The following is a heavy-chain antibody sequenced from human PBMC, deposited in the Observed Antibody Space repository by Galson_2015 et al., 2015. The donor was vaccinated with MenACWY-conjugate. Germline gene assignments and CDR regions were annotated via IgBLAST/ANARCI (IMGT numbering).Heavy chain of an antibody. Sequence: SETLSLTCAVYGGSFSGYYWSWIRQPPGKGLEWIGEINHSGSTNYNPSLKSRVTISVDTSKNQFSLKLSSVTAADTAVYYCATTDIAARVFDYWGQGTLVTVSS. J-gene: IGHJ4*02. V-gene: IGHV4-34*01. CDR2: INHSGST. CDR3: ATTDIAARVFDY. CDR1: GGSFSGYY. D-gene: IGHD6-6*01.